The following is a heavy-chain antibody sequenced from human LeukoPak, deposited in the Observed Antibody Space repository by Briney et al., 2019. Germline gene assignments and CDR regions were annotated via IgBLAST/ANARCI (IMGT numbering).Heavy chain of an antibody. CDR2: ISAYNGNT. J-gene: IGHJ4*02. D-gene: IGHD1-1*01. CDR1: GYTFTSYG. Sequence: GASVKVSCKASGYTFTSYGISWVRQAPGQGLEWMGWISAYNGNTKYAQKFQGRITMTTDTSTSTAYMELRSLRSDDTAVYYCARELTISNFDYWGQGTLVTVSS. CDR3: ARELTISNFDY. V-gene: IGHV1-18*01.